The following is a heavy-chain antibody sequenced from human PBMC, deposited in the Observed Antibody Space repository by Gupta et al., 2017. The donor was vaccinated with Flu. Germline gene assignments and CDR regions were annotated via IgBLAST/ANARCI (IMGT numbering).Heavy chain of an antibody. J-gene: IGHJ3*02. V-gene: IGHV3-7*01. CDR3: ARAAYFDWLNAFDI. CDR1: GFTFSSYW. CDR2: IKQDGSEK. D-gene: IGHD3-9*01. Sequence: EVQLVESGGGLVQPGGSLRLSCAASGFTFSSYWMRWVRQAPGKGLEWVANIKQDGSEKYYVDSVKGRFTISRDNAKNSLYLQMNSLRAEDTAVYYCARAAYFDWLNAFDIWGQGTMVTVSS.